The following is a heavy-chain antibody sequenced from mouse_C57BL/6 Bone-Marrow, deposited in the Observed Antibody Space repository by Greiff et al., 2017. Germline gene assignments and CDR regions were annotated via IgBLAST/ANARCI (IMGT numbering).Heavy chain of an antibody. CDR3: ARPIYYFHAMDY. Sequence: EVKLMESGGGLVKPGASLKFSCAASGFTFSDYGMHWVRQAPEKGLEWVAYISSGSSSIYYADTVKGRFTISRDNAKNTMFLQMTSLRSEDTAMYYCARPIYYFHAMDYWGQGTSVTVSS. J-gene: IGHJ4*01. CDR2: ISSGSSSI. D-gene: IGHD1-1*01. CDR1: GFTFSDYG. V-gene: IGHV5-17*01.